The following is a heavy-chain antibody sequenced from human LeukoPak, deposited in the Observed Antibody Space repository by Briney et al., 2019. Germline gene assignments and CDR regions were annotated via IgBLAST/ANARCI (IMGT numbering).Heavy chain of an antibody. CDR3: ARVQKALCYDGFDY. J-gene: IGHJ4*02. V-gene: IGHV3-33*01. D-gene: IGHD3-3*01. CDR2: IWYDGSNK. CDR1: GFTFSTYG. Sequence: GGSLRLSCAASGFTFSTYGMHWVRQAPGKGLEWVAVIWYDGSNKYYADSVKGRFTISRDNSKNTLFLQMNSLRAEDTAVYYCARVQKALCYDGFDYWGQGTLVTVSS.